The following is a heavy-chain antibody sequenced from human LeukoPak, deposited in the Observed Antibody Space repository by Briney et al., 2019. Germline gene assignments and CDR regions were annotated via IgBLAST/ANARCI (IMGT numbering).Heavy chain of an antibody. J-gene: IGHJ6*02. Sequence: ASVKVSCKTSGYTFTSYYIHWVRQAPGQGLEWMGIINPSSGATNYAQKFQGRVTMTRDTSTSTVYMELSSQRSEDTAVYYCARANNFYYYYGMDVWGQGTTVTVSS. CDR3: ARANNFYYYYGMDV. D-gene: IGHD1-20*01. V-gene: IGHV1-46*01. CDR1: GYTFTSYY. CDR2: INPSSGAT.